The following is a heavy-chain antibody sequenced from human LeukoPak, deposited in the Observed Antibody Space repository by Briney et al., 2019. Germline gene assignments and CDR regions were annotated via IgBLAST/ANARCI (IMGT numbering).Heavy chain of an antibody. CDR1: GYTFTGYY. V-gene: IGHV1-2*02. CDR2: INPNSGGT. D-gene: IGHD2-2*01. J-gene: IGHJ4*02. Sequence: ASVKVSCKASGYTFTGYYMHWVRQAPGQGLEWMGWINPNSGGTNYAQKFQGRVTMTRDTSISTAYMELSRLRSDDTAVYYCARGDGRYCSSTSCPYGYWGQGTLVTVSS. CDR3: ARGDGRYCSSTSCPYGY.